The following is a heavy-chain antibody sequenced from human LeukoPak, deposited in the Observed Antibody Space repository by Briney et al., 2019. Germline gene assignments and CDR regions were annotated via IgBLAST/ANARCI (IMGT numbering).Heavy chain of an antibody. Sequence: KPSETLSLTCTVSDGSISSSSYYWGWIRQPPGKVLEWIGNFYYSGSTHYNPSLRSRVTISGDTSKNQFSLKLSSVTAADTAVYYCAAQTVELNFDYWGQGTLVTVSS. D-gene: IGHD1-26*01. V-gene: IGHV4-39*01. J-gene: IGHJ4*02. CDR2: FYYSGST. CDR1: DGSISSSSYY. CDR3: AAQTVELNFDY.